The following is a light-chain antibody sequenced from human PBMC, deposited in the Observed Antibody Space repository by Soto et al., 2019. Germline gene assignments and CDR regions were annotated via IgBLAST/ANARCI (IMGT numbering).Light chain of an antibody. CDR3: QQYDSSPRT. V-gene: IGKV3-20*01. CDR2: GVS. J-gene: IGKJ1*01. CDR1: QSVSSRN. Sequence: EIVLTQSPGTLSLSPGERATLSCRASQSVSSRNLAWYQQKPGQAPRPLIYGVSSRATGIPDRFSGSGSGTDFTLTISRLEPEDFAVYYCQQYDSSPRTFGQGTKVDIK.